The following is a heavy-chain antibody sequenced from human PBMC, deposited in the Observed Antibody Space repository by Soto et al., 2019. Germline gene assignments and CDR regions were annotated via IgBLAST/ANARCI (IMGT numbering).Heavy chain of an antibody. D-gene: IGHD7-27*01. CDR2: MYYSGST. CDR3: AKAWGIDY. Sequence: PSETLSLTCTVSGGSISSSNYFWGWIRQPPGKGLEWIGSMYYSGSTYYNPSLKSRVTISVDTSKNQFSLKLSSVTAADTAMYYCAKAWGIDYWGQGTLVTVSS. V-gene: IGHV4-39*01. CDR1: GGSISSSNYF. J-gene: IGHJ4*02.